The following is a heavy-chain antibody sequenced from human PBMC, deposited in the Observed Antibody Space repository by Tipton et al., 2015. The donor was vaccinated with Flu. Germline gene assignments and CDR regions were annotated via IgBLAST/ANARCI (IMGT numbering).Heavy chain of an antibody. CDR1: GATLSSTPYF. V-gene: IGHV4-39*07. D-gene: IGHD3-3*01. J-gene: IGHJ5*02. CDR3: ARVGLLTVFGILIPNHFDP. Sequence: TLSLTCTVSGATLSSTPYFWGWIRQPPGKGLEWIGTMYHTGGTYFNPSLRSRVSMAVDTSKNQLSLQLKTVTAAETAVYYCARVGLLTVFGILIPNHFDPWGQGALVTVSS. CDR2: MYHTGGT.